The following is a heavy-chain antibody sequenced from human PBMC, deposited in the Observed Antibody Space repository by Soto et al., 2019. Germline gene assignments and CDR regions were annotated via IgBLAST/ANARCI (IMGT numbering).Heavy chain of an antibody. Sequence: PGGSLRLSCAASGFGFTFSTSAMSWVRQAPGKGLEWVSTISSSSRTIHYADSVKGRFTISRDNAKNSLYLQMNSLRAEDTAVYYCARDTWGSSSRDAFDIWGQGTMVTVSS. D-gene: IGHD2-2*01. V-gene: IGHV3-48*01. J-gene: IGHJ3*02. CDR2: ISSSSRTI. CDR3: ARDTWGSSSRDAFDI. CDR1: GFGFTFSTSA.